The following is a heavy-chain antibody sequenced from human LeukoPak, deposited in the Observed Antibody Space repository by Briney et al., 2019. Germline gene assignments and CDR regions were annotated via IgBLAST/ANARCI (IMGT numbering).Heavy chain of an antibody. CDR1: GGSISSGGYY. V-gene: IGHV4-31*03. D-gene: IGHD6-13*01. CDR2: IYYSGST. CDR3: ARDAFISLHRIAAAGTGYYGMDA. J-gene: IGHJ6*02. Sequence: PSQTLSLTCTVSGGSISSGGYYWSWIRQHPGKGLEWIGYIYYSGSTYYNPSLKSRVTISVDTSKNQFSLKLSSVTAADTAVYYCARDAFISLHRIAAAGTGYYGMDAWGQGTTVTVSS.